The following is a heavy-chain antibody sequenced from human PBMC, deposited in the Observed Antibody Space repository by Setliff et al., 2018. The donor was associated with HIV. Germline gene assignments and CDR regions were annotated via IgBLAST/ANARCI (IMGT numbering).Heavy chain of an antibody. V-gene: IGHV4-39*07. CDR3: ARYDILTGWIKN. D-gene: IGHD3-9*01. J-gene: IGHJ4*02. CDR2: FHYSGST. CDR1: GASISSSSYY. Sequence: PSETLSLTCTVSGASISSSSYYWGWIRQPPGKGLEWIGSFHYSGSTSYNPSLKSRVTISVETSKNQFSLKLSSVTAADTAVYYCARYDILTGWIKNWGQGTLVTVSS.